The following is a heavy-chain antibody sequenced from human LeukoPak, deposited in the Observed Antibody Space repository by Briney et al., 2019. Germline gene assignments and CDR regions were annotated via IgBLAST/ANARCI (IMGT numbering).Heavy chain of an antibody. D-gene: IGHD1-14*01. CDR2: ISGSGGNT. CDR3: ARYLAGKNWFDP. CDR1: GFTFSNYA. J-gene: IGHJ5*02. V-gene: IGHV3-23*01. Sequence: GGSLRLSCAASGFTFSNYAMSWVRQAPGKGLEWVSTISGSGGNTYYADSVKGRFTISRDNAKNSLYLQMNSLRAEDTAVYYCARYLAGKNWFDPWGQGTLVTVSS.